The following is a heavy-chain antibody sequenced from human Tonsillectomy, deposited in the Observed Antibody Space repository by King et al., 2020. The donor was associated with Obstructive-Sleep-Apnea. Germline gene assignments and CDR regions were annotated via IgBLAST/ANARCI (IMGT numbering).Heavy chain of an antibody. CDR2: TNHRGTT. V-gene: IGHV4-34*01. J-gene: IGHJ5*01. CDR3: ARSTFLKSGYDFFDF. CDR1: GGSFIGYY. Sequence: VQLQQWGAGLFKPSETLSLTCGVYGGSFIGYYWTWIRQPPGKGLEWIGETNHRGTTNYNPSLMSRCTISVDTSKNQISLRLSSVTAADTAVYYCARSTFLKSGYDFFDFWGQGTPVTVSS. D-gene: IGHD5-12*01.